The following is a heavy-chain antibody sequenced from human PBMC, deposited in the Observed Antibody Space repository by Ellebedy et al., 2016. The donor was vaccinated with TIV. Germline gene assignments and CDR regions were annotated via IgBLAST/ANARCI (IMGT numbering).Heavy chain of an antibody. J-gene: IGHJ5*02. CDR3: ARDPGGGGAYSDNWFDP. D-gene: IGHD3-16*01. CDR1: GFTVSSHF. Sequence: GESLKISCAASGFTVSSHFMNWVRQTPGQGLEWVAVIYTGGGTNYTHSVEGRFTISRDDSKNTVYLQMNSLRGEDTAVYFCARDPGGGGAYSDNWFDPWGQGILVTVAS. CDR2: IYTGGGT. V-gene: IGHV3-66*01.